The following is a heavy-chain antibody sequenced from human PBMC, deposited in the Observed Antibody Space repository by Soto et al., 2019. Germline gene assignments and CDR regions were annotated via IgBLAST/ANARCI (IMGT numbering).Heavy chain of an antibody. CDR2: ISAYNGNT. J-gene: IGHJ6*03. CDR3: ARVEIYCSSTSCYVLGGYYYYYMDV. D-gene: IGHD2-2*01. CDR1: GYTFTSYG. V-gene: IGHV1-18*01. Sequence: ASVKVSCKASGYTFTSYGISWVRQAPGQGLEWMGWISAYNGNTNYAQKLQGRVTMTTDTSTSTAYMELRSLRSDDTAVYYCARVEIYCSSTSCYVLGGYYYYYMDVWGKGTTVTVSS.